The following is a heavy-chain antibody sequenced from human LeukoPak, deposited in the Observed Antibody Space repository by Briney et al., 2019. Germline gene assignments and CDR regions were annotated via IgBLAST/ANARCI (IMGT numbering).Heavy chain of an antibody. D-gene: IGHD6-19*01. CDR1: GFTFSSYW. J-gene: IGHJ6*03. CDR3: AKDLRDSSGWDAYYYYYMDV. V-gene: IGHV3-7*01. CDR2: IKQDGSEK. Sequence: GGSLRLSCAASGFTFSSYWMSWVRQAPGKGLEWVANIKQDGSEKYYVDSVKGRFTISRDNAKNSLYLQMNSLRAEDTAVYYCAKDLRDSSGWDAYYYYYMDVWGKGTTVTVSS.